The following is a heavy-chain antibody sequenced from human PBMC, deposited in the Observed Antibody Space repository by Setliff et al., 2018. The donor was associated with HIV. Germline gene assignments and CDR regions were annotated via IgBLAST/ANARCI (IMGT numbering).Heavy chain of an antibody. D-gene: IGHD6-13*01. CDR3: AREHSTTWPYFDF. V-gene: IGHV1-8*01. J-gene: IGHJ4*02. CDR2: MNPNSGNT. Sequence: ASVKVSCKASGYTFTKYHINWVRQAPGHGLEWMGWMNPNSGNTGYAEKFQGRVTMTTDTSTSTAYMELRSLRPDDTAVYFCAREHSTTWPYFDFWGQGTLVTVSS. CDR1: GYTFTKYH.